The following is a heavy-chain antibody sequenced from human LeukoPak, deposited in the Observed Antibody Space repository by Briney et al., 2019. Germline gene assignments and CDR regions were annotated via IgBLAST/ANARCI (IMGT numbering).Heavy chain of an antibody. CDR1: GFTFSSYW. J-gene: IGHJ4*02. Sequence: GWSLRLSCAASGFTFSSYWMHWVRQGPGKGLVWVSRINSDGSSTSYADFVKGRFTMSRDNAKNTLYLQMNSLRAEDTAVYYCARGRKIYSNSHFDSWGQGTLVTVSS. D-gene: IGHD4-11*01. V-gene: IGHV3-74*01. CDR3: ARGRKIYSNSHFDS. CDR2: INSDGSST.